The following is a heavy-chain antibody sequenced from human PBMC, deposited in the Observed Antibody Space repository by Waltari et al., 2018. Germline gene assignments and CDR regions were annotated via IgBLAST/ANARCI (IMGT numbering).Heavy chain of an antibody. Sequence: QLQLQESGPGLVKPSETLSLTCTVSGGSISSSSYYWGWIRQPPGKGLEWIGSIYYSGSTYYNPSLKSRVTISVDTSKNQFSLKLSSVTAADTAVYYCARHWIGPAAREAIDYWGQGTLVTVSS. J-gene: IGHJ4*02. CDR1: GGSISSSSYY. CDR3: ARHWIGPAAREAIDY. D-gene: IGHD2-2*01. CDR2: IYYSGST. V-gene: IGHV4-39*01.